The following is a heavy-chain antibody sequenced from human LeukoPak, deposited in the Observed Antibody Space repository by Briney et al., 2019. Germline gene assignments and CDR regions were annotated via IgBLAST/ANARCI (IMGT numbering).Heavy chain of an antibody. CDR1: GGSFSGYY. CDR3: ARGGHDYGDFYYYYGMDV. Sequence: PSETLSLTCAVYGGSFSGYYWSWIRQPPGKGLEWIGEINHSGSTNYNPSLKSRVTISVDTSKNQFSLKLSSVTAADTAVYYCARGGHDYGDFYYYYGMDVWGQGTTVTVSS. J-gene: IGHJ6*02. D-gene: IGHD4-17*01. V-gene: IGHV4-34*01. CDR2: INHSGST.